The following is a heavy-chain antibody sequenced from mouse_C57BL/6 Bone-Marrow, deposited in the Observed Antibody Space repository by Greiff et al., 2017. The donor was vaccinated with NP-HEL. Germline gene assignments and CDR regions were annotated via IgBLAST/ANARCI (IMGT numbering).Heavy chain of an antibody. CDR3: ARRHYYGSSRYYFDY. CDR1: GYTFTSYG. Sequence: QVQLKESGAELARPGASVKLSCKASGYTFTSYGISWVKQRTGRGLEWIGEIYPRSGNTYYNEKFKGKATLTADKSSSTAYMELRSLTSEDSAVYFCARRHYYGSSRYYFDYWGQGTTLTVSS. J-gene: IGHJ2*01. CDR2: IYPRSGNT. V-gene: IGHV1-81*01. D-gene: IGHD1-1*01.